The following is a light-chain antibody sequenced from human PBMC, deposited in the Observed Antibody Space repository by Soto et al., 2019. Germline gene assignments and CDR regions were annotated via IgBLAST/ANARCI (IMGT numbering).Light chain of an antibody. CDR2: DAS. V-gene: IGKV1-5*01. J-gene: IGKJ1*01. CDR1: QSISSW. CDR3: QQYESYSPWT. Sequence: DIQMTQSPSTLSASVGDRVTITCRASQSISSWLAWYQQKPGKAPKLLIYDASTLQSGVPSRYSGSGSGTEFTLTISNLQPDDFATYYCQQYESYSPWTLGQGTKVDIK.